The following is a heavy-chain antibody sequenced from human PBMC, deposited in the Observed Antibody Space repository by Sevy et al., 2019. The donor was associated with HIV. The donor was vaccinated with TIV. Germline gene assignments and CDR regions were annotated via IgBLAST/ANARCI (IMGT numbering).Heavy chain of an antibody. J-gene: IGHJ4*02. D-gene: IGHD3-22*01. V-gene: IGHV3-7*03. CDR2: IKQDESEK. CDR3: ARGNSGSFDY. Sequence: GGSLRLSCAASGFSFSSYWMHWVRQAPGKGLEWVANIKQDESEKYYAASVKGRFTISRDNAKNSVYLQMNSLRPEDTAIYCCARGNSGSFDYWGQGTLVTVSS. CDR1: GFSFSSYW.